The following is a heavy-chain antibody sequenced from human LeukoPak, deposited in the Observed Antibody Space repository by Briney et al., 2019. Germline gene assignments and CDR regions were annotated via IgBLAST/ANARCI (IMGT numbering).Heavy chain of an antibody. D-gene: IGHD3-10*01. V-gene: IGHV4-34*01. CDR3: ARGGSTSYREFLYNWFDP. Sequence: SETLSLTCAVYGGSFSDYYWSWIRQPPGKGLEWIGEINHSGSTNYSPSLKSRVTMSVDTSKNQFSLKLSSVTAADTAVYYCARGGSTSYREFLYNWFDPWGQGTLVTVSS. CDR1: GGSFSDYY. CDR2: INHSGST. J-gene: IGHJ5*02.